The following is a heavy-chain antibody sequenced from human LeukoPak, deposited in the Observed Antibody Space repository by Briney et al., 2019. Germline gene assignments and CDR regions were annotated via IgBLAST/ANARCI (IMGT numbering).Heavy chain of an antibody. J-gene: IGHJ4*02. CDR3: TTRSDGSGNYSTIY. D-gene: IGHD3-10*01. V-gene: IGHV3-15*01. CDR1: GFTFSSYS. CDR2: IKRKTDGGTT. Sequence: PGGSLRLSCAASGFTFSSYSMNWVRQAPGKGLEWVGRIKRKTDGGTTDYAAPVKGIFTISRDDSKNTLYLQMTSLKTEDTAVYYCTTRSDGSGNYSTIYWGQGTLVTVSS.